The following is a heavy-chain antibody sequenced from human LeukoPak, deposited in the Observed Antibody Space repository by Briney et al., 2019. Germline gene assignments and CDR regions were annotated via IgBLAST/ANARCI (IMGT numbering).Heavy chain of an antibody. D-gene: IGHD3-9*01. CDR3: AKWGDYDVLTGYYDSDY. J-gene: IGHJ4*02. Sequence: GASLRLSCAASGFTFTNYAMSWVRQAPGKGLEWVSSVSGRDTSTYYTDSVKGRFTISRDNSKNTLYLQMNSLSAEDTAIYYCAKWGDYDVLTGYYDSDYWGQGTLVTVSS. V-gene: IGHV3-23*01. CDR1: GFTFTNYA. CDR2: VSGRDTST.